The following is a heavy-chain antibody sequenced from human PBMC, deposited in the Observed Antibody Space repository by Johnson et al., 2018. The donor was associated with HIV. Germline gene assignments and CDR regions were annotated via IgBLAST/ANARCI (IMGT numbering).Heavy chain of an antibody. V-gene: IGHV3-20*04. CDR3: AKDRETFLEWLDAFDI. J-gene: IGHJ3*02. D-gene: IGHD3-3*02. Sequence: VQLVESGGGLVQPGGSLRLSCAASRFTFSSYWMHWVRQAPGKGLEWVSGLNWNGGYAAYADSVKGRFTISRDNAKNSLYLHMNSLRAEDTAVYYCAKDRETFLEWLDAFDIWGQGTMVTVSS. CDR1: RFTFSSYW. CDR2: LNWNGGYA.